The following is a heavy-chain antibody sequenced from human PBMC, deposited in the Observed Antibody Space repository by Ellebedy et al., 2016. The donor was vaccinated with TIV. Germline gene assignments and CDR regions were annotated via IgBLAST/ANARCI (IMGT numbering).Heavy chain of an antibody. D-gene: IGHD6-6*01. Sequence: ASVKVSCKASGYTFTSYYMHWVRQAPGQGLEWMGWINPNSGGTNYAQKFQGRVTMTRDTSISTAYMELSRLSSDDTAVYYCARWHTSSSPTGCFGFDYWGQGTLVTVSS. V-gene: IGHV1-2*02. CDR1: GYTFTSYY. J-gene: IGHJ4*02. CDR3: ARWHTSSSPTGCFGFDY. CDR2: INPNSGGT.